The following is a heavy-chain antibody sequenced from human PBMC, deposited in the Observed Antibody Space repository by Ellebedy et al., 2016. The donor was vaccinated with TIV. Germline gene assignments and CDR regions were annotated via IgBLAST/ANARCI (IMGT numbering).Heavy chain of an antibody. Sequence: MPSETLSLTCIVSGSFISNGYYWGWIRQPPGKGLEWIGNIHHSGTMYHNSHLKSRVTMSVDTSKNHLSLTLRSVTAADTAVYYCARDYIGNSGEDRWGQGILVTVSS. J-gene: IGHJ4*02. CDR1: GSFISNGYY. CDR2: IHHSGTM. V-gene: IGHV4-38-2*02. CDR3: ARDYIGNSGEDR. D-gene: IGHD6-19*01.